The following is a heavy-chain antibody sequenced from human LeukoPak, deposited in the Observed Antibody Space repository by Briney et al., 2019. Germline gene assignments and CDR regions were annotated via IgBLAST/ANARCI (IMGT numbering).Heavy chain of an antibody. V-gene: IGHV4-59*01. CDR2: IYYSGST. J-gene: IGHJ5*02. CDR3: ARAVLATKSEHWFDP. D-gene: IGHD2-8*01. Sequence: SETLSLTCTVSGGSISRYYWSWIRQPPGKGLEWIGYIYYSGSTNYNPSLKSRVTISIDTSKNQFSLKLSSVTAADTAMYYCARAVLATKSEHWFDPWGQGILVTVSS. CDR1: GGSISRYY.